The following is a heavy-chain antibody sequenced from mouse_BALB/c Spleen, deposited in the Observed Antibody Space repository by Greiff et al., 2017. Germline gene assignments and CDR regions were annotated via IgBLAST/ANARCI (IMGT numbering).Heavy chain of an antibody. Sequence: VQLQESGPGLVAPSQSLSITCTVSGFSLTSYGVHWVRQPPGKGLEWLGVIWAGGSTNYNSALMSRLSISKDNSKSQVFLKMNSLQTDDTAMYYCARALRRFAYWGQGTLVTVSA. V-gene: IGHV2-9*02. CDR2: IWAGGST. D-gene: IGHD2-12*01. CDR3: ARALRRFAY. J-gene: IGHJ3*01. CDR1: GFSLTSYG.